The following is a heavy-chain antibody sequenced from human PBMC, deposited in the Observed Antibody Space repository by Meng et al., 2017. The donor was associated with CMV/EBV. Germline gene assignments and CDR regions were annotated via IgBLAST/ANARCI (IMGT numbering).Heavy chain of an antibody. D-gene: IGHD1-26*01. CDR2: INPNSGST. V-gene: IGHV1-2*02. Sequence: ASVKVSCKASGYTFTGYYMHWVRQAPGQGLEWMGWINPNSGSTNYAQKFQGRVTMTRDTSISTAYMELSRLRSDDTAVYYCARAEWELTRDYGMDVWGQGTTVTVSS. J-gene: IGHJ6*02. CDR1: GYTFTGYY. CDR3: ARAEWELTRDYGMDV.